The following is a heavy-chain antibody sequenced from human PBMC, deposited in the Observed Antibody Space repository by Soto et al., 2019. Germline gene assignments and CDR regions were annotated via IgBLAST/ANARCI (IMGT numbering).Heavy chain of an antibody. J-gene: IGHJ6*02. CDR3: ARDSRCPYCISTMNYYGMDV. CDR2: IYYSGST. D-gene: IGHD2-2*01. V-gene: IGHV4-30-4*01. Sequence: QVQLQESGPGLVKPSQTLSLTCTVSGGSISSGDYYWSWIRQPPGKGLEWIGYIYYSGSTYYNPSLKSRVTISVDTSKNQFSLKLSSVTAADTAVYYCARDSRCPYCISTMNYYGMDVWGQGTTVTVSS. CDR1: GGSISSGDYY.